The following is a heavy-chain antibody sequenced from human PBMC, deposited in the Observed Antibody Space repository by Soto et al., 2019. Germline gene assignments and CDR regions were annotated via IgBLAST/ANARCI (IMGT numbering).Heavy chain of an antibody. J-gene: IGHJ4*02. D-gene: IGHD2-15*01. CDR1: GFTFSSYA. CDR2: ISYDGSDK. Sequence: GSLRLSCAASGFTFSSYAMHWVRQTPGKGLEWVAVISYDGSDKYYADSVKGRFTISRDNAKNTLYLQMNSLRAEDTAVYYCARVYCSGGSCHHLDYWGQGT. V-gene: IGHV3-30-3*01. CDR3: ARVYCSGGSCHHLDY.